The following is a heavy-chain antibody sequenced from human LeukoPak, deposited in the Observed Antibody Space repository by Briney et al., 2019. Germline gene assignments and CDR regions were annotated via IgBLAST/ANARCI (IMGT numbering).Heavy chain of an antibody. CDR2: IKQDGSEM. D-gene: IGHD3-22*01. V-gene: IGHV3-7*03. Sequence: PGGSLRLSCAASGFTFSSYWMSWVRQAPGKGPEWVATIKQDGSEMYYVDSVKGRFTISRDNAQNSLYLLMNSLKTEDTAVYYCTSDSSGYPEDAFDIWGQGTMVTVSS. CDR1: GFTFSSYW. J-gene: IGHJ3*02. CDR3: TSDSSGYPEDAFDI.